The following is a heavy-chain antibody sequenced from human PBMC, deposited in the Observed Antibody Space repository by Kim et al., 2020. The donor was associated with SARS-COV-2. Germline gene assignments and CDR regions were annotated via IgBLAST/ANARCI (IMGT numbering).Heavy chain of an antibody. CDR2: TSWNGGTM. V-gene: IGHV3-9*01. CDR3: AKGSGTYYKAGAFDL. CDR1: GFGFDDYA. Sequence: GGSLRLSCAASGFGFDDYAMHWVRQAPGKGLEWVSGTSWNGGTMAYVDSVKGRFTISRDNAKNSLFLQMNSLRAEDTALYYCAKGSGTYYKAGAFDLWGQGTMVTVSS. D-gene: IGHD3-10*01. J-gene: IGHJ3*01.